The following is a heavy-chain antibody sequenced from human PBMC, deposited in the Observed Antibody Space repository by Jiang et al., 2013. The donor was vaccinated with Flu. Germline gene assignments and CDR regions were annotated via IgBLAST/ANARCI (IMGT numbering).Heavy chain of an antibody. CDR3: ARDATGIIVVITGGAFDI. D-gene: IGHD3-22*01. CDR2: ISYDGSNK. V-gene: IGHV3-30-3*01. J-gene: IGHJ3*02. Sequence: VESGGGVVQPGRSLRLSCAASGFTFSSYAMHWVRQAPGKGLEWVAVISYDGSNKYYADSVKGRFTISRDNSKNTLYLQMNSLRAEDTAVYYCARDATGIIVVITGGAFDIWGQGTMVTVSS. CDR1: GFTFSSYA.